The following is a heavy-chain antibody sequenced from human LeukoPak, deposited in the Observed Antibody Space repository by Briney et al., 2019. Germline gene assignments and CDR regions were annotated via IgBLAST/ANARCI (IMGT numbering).Heavy chain of an antibody. J-gene: IGHJ4*02. CDR3: ARAMITFGGVIALDY. CDR1: GGSISSYY. CDR2: IYYSGST. Sequence: SETLSLTCTVSGGSISSYYWSRIRQPPGKGLEWIGYIYYSGSTNYNPSLKSRVTISVDTSKNQFSLKLSSVTAADTAVYYCARAMITFGGVIALDYWGQGTLVTVSS. D-gene: IGHD3-16*02. V-gene: IGHV4-59*01.